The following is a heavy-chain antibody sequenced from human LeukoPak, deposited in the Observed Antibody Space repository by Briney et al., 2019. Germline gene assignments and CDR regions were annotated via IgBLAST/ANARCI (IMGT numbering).Heavy chain of an antibody. CDR3: ARDSSEFRSLIFH. CDR2: ITPMFGTA. V-gene: IGHV1-69*13. Sequence: ASVKVSCKASGGTFSSYAINWVRQAPGQGLEWMGGITPMFGTAKYAQKFQGRVTITADESTSTAYMELSSLRSEDTAVYYCARDSSEFRSLIFHWGQGTLVTVSS. J-gene: IGHJ1*01. D-gene: IGHD3-9*01. CDR1: GGTFSSYA.